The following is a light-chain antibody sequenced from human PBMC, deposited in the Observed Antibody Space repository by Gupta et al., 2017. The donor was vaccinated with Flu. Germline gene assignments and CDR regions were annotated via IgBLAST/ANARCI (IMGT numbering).Light chain of an antibody. Sequence: QSVLTQPPSASGAPGQRVTISCSGVSSNIASNYVSWYQQFPGTAPKLLICRNYQRSSGVSDRFSASTSVTSASLAISGLRSDDEAEYFCAAWDDKLSGLVFGGGTKVTVL. J-gene: IGLJ3*02. CDR3: AAWDDKLSGLV. V-gene: IGLV1-47*01. CDR1: SSNIASNY. CDR2: RNY.